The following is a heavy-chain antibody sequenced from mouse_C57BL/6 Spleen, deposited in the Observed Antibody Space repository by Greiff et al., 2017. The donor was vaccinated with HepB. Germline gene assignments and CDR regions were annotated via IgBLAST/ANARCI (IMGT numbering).Heavy chain of an antibody. CDR1: GYTFTDHT. Sequence: VQLQQSDAELVKPGASVKISCKVSGYTFTDHTIHWMKQRPEQGLEWIGYIYTRDGSTKYNEKFKGKAKLTEDKSSSTAYMQINSLPSEDSAVYFCARSGDWSYYFDYWGQGTTLTVSS. V-gene: IGHV1-78*01. D-gene: IGHD3-1*01. CDR3: ARSGDWSYYFDY. J-gene: IGHJ2*01. CDR2: IYTRDGST.